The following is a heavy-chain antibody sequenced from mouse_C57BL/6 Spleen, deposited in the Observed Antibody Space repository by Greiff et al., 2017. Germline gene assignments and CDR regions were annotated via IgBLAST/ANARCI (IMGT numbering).Heavy chain of an antibody. CDR2: IDPSASYT. Sequence: VQLQQPGAELVMPGASVKLSCKASGYTFTSYWMHWVKQRPGQGLEWIGEIDPSASYTNYNQQFKGKSTLTVDKASSTAYMQLSSMTSADSAVYYCARAGASSGYLAYWGQGTLVTVSS. CDR1: GYTFTSYW. CDR3: ARAGASSGYLAY. D-gene: IGHD3-2*02. V-gene: IGHV1-69*01. J-gene: IGHJ3*01.